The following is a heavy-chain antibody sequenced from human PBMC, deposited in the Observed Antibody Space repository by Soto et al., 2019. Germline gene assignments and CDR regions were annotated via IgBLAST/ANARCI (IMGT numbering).Heavy chain of an antibody. D-gene: IGHD2-15*01. CDR2: IYYSGST. CDR3: ARDLRDQTEGFGMDV. Sequence: TSETLSLTCSLSGGSISRYYWSWLRQPPGKGLEWIGYIYYSGSTNYNPSLTSRVTISVDTSKNQFSLKLSSVPAADTAVYYCARDLRDQTEGFGMDVWGQGGMVTV. V-gene: IGHV4-59*01. CDR1: GGSISRYY. J-gene: IGHJ6*02.